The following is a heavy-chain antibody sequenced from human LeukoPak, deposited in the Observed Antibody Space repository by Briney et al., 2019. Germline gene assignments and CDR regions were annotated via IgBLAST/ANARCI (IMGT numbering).Heavy chain of an antibody. J-gene: IGHJ3*02. V-gene: IGHV6-1*01. CDR3: ARALTSGSGSYYKGAFDI. CDR1: GDSVSSNSAA. Sequence: SQTLSLTCAVSGDSVSSNSAAWNWIRQSPSRGLEWEALSGWEGHTTGPSDYALSVKSRITINSDTSKNQFSLQLNSVTPEDTAVYYCARALTSGSGSYYKGAFDIWGQGTMVTVSS. CDR2: HTTGPS. D-gene: IGHD3-10*01.